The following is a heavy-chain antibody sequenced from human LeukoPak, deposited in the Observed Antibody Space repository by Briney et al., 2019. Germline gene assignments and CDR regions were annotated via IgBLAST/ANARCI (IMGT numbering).Heavy chain of an antibody. CDR2: ISGSGGST. D-gene: IGHD3-22*01. J-gene: IGHJ4*02. V-gene: IGHV3-23*01. Sequence: PGGSLRLSCAASGFTFSSYAMSWVRQAPGKGLEWVSAISGSGGSTYYADSVKGRFTISRDNSKNMLYLQMNSLRAEDTAVYYCAKAYYDSSGIRYSDYWGQGTLVTVSS. CDR1: GFTFSSYA. CDR3: AKAYYDSSGIRYSDY.